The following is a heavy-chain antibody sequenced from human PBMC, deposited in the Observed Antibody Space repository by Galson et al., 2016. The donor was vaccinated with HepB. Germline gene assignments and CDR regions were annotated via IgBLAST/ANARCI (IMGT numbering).Heavy chain of an antibody. CDR1: GYTLTHYW. D-gene: IGHD5-24*01. CDR2: IRPGFSTT. V-gene: IGHV5-51*01. Sequence: QSGAEVKKAGESLKISCQASGYTLTHYWIGWVRQLPGKGLEWMGLIRPGFSTTYHSPSLQGRVTISADKSLKIAYLQWSSLRASDNGFYFCASARDGKFFFDYWAQGTLVTVSS. J-gene: IGHJ4*02. CDR3: ASARDGKFFFDY.